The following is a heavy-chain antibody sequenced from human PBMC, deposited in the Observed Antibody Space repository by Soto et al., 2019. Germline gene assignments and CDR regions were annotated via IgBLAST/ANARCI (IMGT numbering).Heavy chain of an antibody. V-gene: IGHV3-30*18. CDR2: ISYDGNKL. CDR1: GFTFSSVC. J-gene: IGHJ6*02. Sequence: GGSRRLSCAASGFTFSSVCMHLVRRARGKGLEWVAVISYDGNKLYYGDSVKGRFTISRDNSKNTLYLQMSSLRAEDTAVYYCAKDVGPYYYYGLDVWGQGTTVTVSS. D-gene: IGHD1-26*01. CDR3: AKDVGPYYYYGLDV.